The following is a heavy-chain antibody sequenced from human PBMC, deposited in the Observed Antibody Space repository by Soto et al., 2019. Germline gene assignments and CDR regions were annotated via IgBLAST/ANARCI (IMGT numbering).Heavy chain of an antibody. V-gene: IGHV3-30-3*01. J-gene: IGHJ4*02. D-gene: IGHD3-22*01. CDR2: ISYDGSNK. CDR3: ARDYGDSSGPFDY. CDR1: GFTFSSYA. Sequence: QVQLVESGGGVVQPGRSLRLSCAASGFTFSSYAMHWVRQAPGKGLERVAVISYDGSNKYYADSVKGRFTISRDNSKNTLYMQMNSLRAEDTDVYYCARDYGDSSGPFDYWGQGTLVTVSS.